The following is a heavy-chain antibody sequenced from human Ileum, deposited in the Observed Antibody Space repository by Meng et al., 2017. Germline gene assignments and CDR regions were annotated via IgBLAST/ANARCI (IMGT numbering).Heavy chain of an antibody. V-gene: IGHV3-72*01. CDR2: SKNKADSYTT. J-gene: IGHJ4*02. Sequence: GESLKISCAASGFSFSDHYMNWVRQAPGKGLEWVGRSKNKADSYTTEYAASVKDRFTISRDDSKSSLDLQMDSLKTEDTAVYYCVVDILATGRPLDYWGQGTLVTVSS. CDR3: VVDILATGRPLDY. CDR1: GFSFSDHY. D-gene: IGHD3-10*01.